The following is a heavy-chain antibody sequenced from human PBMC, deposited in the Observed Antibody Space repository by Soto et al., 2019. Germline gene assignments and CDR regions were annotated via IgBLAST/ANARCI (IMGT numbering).Heavy chain of an antibody. Sequence: SETLSLTCTVSGGSISSGGYYWSWIRQHPGKGLEWIGYIYYSGSTYYNLSLKSRVTISVDTSKNQFSLKLSSVTAADTAVYYCARNEKTIAAAGTLYNWFDPWGQGTLVTVSS. D-gene: IGHD6-13*01. J-gene: IGHJ5*02. CDR2: IYYSGST. V-gene: IGHV4-31*03. CDR3: ARNEKTIAAAGTLYNWFDP. CDR1: GGSISSGGYY.